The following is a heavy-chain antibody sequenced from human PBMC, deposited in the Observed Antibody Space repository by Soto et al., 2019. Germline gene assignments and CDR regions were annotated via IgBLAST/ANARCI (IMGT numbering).Heavy chain of an antibody. Sequence: GASVKVSCKASGYTFTSYGISWARQAPGQGFEWMGWISAYNGNTNYTQKLQGRVTMTTATSTSTADLELRSLRPDDTAVYYCARVVGGEVLAAAGTADLDYWGQGTLVTVSS. V-gene: IGHV1-18*01. CDR2: ISAYNGNT. CDR3: ARVVGGEVLAAAGTADLDY. CDR1: GYTFTSYG. D-gene: IGHD6-13*01. J-gene: IGHJ4*02.